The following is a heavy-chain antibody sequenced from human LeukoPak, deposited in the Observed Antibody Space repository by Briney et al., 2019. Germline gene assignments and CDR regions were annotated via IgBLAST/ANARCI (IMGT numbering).Heavy chain of an antibody. D-gene: IGHD3-10*01. CDR2: IYYSGST. CDR3: AREPPDPYYGSGSGWFDP. J-gene: IGHJ5*02. V-gene: IGHV4-59*01. Sequence: PSETLSLTCTVSGGSISSYYWSWIRQPPGKGLERIGYIYYSGSTNYNPSLKSRVTISVDTSKNQFSLKLSSVTAADTAVYYCAREPPDPYYGSGSGWFDPWGQGTLVTVSS. CDR1: GGSISSYY.